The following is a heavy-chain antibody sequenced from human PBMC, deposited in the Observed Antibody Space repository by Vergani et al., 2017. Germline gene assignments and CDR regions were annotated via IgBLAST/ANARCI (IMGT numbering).Heavy chain of an antibody. Sequence: EVQLVESGGGLVKPGGSLRLSCAASGFTFSSYSMNWVRQPPGKGLEWVSSISSSSSYIYYADSVKGRFTISRDNSKNTLYLQMNSLRAEDTAVYYCARDPLRRKCSGWFDPWGQGTLVTVSS. J-gene: IGHJ5*02. V-gene: IGHV3-21*01. CDR3: ARDPLRRKCSGWFDP. CDR1: GFTFSSYS. D-gene: IGHD4-17*01. CDR2: ISSSSSYI.